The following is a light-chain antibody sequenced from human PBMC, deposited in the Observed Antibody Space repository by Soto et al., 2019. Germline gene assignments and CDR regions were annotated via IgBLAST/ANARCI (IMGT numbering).Light chain of an antibody. Sequence: QSVLTQPPSVSGAPGQRVTISCTGSSSNIGAGYDVHWYQQLPGTAPKLLIYRNSNRPSGVPDRVSGSKSGTSASLAITGLQAEDEADYYCQSYDSSLSGSVFGGGTKLPVL. J-gene: IGLJ3*02. V-gene: IGLV1-40*01. CDR2: RNS. CDR3: QSYDSSLSGSV. CDR1: SSNIGAGYD.